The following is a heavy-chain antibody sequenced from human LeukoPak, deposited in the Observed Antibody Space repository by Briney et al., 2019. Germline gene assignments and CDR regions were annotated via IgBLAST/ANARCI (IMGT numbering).Heavy chain of an antibody. J-gene: IGHJ4*02. D-gene: IGHD6-13*01. CDR1: GGTISSHA. CDR3: AKVGSSWFDY. Sequence: SVKVSCKASGGTISSHAINWVRQAPGQGLEWMGGIIPIFGTANYAQKFQGRVTITADKSTSTFYMELSSLRAEDTAVYYCAKVGSSWFDYWGQGTLVTVSS. V-gene: IGHV1-69*06. CDR2: IIPIFGTA.